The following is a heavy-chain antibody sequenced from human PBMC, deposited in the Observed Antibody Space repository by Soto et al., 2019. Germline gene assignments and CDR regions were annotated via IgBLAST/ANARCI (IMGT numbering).Heavy chain of an antibody. V-gene: IGHV1-18*01. D-gene: IGHD3-9*01. CDR3: ARDRYYDILTGYSGFDY. J-gene: IGHJ4*02. Sequence: GASVKVSCKASGYTFTSYGISWVRQAPGQGLEWMGLISASSGNTNYAQKLQGRVTMTRDTSTSTVYMELSSLRSEDTAVYYCARDRYYDILTGYSGFDYWGQGTLVTVSS. CDR1: GYTFTSYG. CDR2: ISASSGNT.